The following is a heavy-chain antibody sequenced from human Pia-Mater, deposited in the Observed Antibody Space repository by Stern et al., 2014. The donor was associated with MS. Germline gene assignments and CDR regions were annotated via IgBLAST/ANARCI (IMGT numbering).Heavy chain of an antibody. V-gene: IGHV4-30-2*01. Sequence: VQLVESGSGLVKPSQTLSLTCSVSGYSITSAAFSWTWIRQAPGKGLEWIGYMYYGGSPLYNPSLRSRVNISVATSKNQFSLRLTSVTAADTAVYYCARGRSRFHPPLAPWARGPLVPASS. D-gene: IGHD2-2*01. J-gene: IGHJ5*02. CDR3: ARGRSRFHPPLAP. CDR2: MYYGGSP. CDR1: GYSITSAAFS.